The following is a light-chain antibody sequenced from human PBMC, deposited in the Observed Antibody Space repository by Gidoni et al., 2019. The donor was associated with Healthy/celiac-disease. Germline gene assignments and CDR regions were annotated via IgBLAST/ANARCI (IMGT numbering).Light chain of an antibody. V-gene: IGKV3-15*01. CDR1: QSVSSN. Sequence: EIVMTQSSATLSVSPGERATLSGRASQSVSSNLAWYQQKPGQAPRLLIYGASTRATGIPARFSGSGCGTEFTLTISSLQSEDFAVYYCQQYNNWPPITFGPGTKVDIK. J-gene: IGKJ3*01. CDR2: GAS. CDR3: QQYNNWPPIT.